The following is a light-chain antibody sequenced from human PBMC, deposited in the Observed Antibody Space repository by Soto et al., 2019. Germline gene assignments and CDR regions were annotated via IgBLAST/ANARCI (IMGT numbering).Light chain of an antibody. Sequence: EIVLTQSPATLSLSPGERATLSCRASQSVSTYLVWYQQKPGQAPRLLIHDVFNRATGVPARFSGSGSGTDFTLTISGLEPEDIAVYYCHQRRDWPRTFGQGTKVGIK. CDR3: HQRRDWPRT. CDR2: DVF. V-gene: IGKV3-11*01. CDR1: QSVSTY. J-gene: IGKJ1*01.